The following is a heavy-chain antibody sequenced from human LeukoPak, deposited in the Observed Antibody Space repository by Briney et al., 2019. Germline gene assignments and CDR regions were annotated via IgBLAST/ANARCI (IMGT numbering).Heavy chain of an antibody. CDR1: GFTFSSYT. D-gene: IGHD6-6*01. Sequence: GGSLRLSCAASGFTFSSYTMHWVRQAPGKGLEWVAAILFDGSNKYYADSVKGRFTISRDNSKNTLYLQMNSLRAEDTAVYYCAKGESIAIDAFDIWGQGTMVTVSS. CDR3: AKGESIAIDAFDI. J-gene: IGHJ3*02. V-gene: IGHV3-30-3*01. CDR2: ILFDGSNK.